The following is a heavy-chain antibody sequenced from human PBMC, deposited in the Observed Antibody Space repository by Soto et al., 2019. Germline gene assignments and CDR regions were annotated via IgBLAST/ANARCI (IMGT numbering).Heavy chain of an antibody. V-gene: IGHV4-61*08. CDR1: GGSISSGDYY. D-gene: IGHD3-22*01. CDR2: IYYSGST. CDR3: ARESGGGYYQRSSNWFDP. J-gene: IGHJ5*02. Sequence: SETLSLTCTVSGGSISSGDYYWSWIRQPPGKGLEWIGYIYYSGSTNYNPSLKSRVTISVDTSKNQFSLKLSSVTAADTAVYYCARESGGGYYQRSSNWFDPWGQGTLVTVSS.